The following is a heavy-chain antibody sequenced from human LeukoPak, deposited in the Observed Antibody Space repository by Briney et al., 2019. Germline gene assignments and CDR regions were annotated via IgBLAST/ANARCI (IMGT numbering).Heavy chain of an antibody. J-gene: IGHJ4*02. D-gene: IGHD3-10*01. CDR1: GVMFPSYW. V-gene: IGHV3-7*04. CDR2: IKQDGSEK. Sequence: GGSLRLSCAASGVMFPSYWMTWVRQAPGKGLEWVANIKQDGSEKYYVDSVKGRFTISRDNAKNSVYLQMNSLRAEDTAVYYCARRHHFGFLDSWGQGTLVTVFS. CDR3: ARRHHFGFLDS.